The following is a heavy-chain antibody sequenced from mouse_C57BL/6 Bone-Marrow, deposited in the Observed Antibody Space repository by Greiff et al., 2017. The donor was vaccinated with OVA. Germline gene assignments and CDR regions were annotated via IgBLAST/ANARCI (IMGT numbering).Heavy chain of an antibody. D-gene: IGHD1-1*01. Sequence: VKLMESGPGLVQPSQSLSITCTVSGFSLTSYGVHWVRQSPGKGLEWLGVIWSGGSTDYNAAFISRLSISKDNSKSQVFFKMNSLQADDTAIYYCARGALYYYGSSYDWYFDVWGTGTTVTVSS. V-gene: IGHV2-2*01. J-gene: IGHJ1*03. CDR2: IWSGGST. CDR1: GFSLTSYG. CDR3: ARGALYYYGSSYDWYFDV.